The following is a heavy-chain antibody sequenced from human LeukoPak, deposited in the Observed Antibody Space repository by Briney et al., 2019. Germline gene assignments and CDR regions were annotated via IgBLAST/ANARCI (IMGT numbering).Heavy chain of an antibody. CDR1: GFTFSDYD. CDR3: ARGQPISMITGPYFDY. CDR2: ISYLSSHV. V-gene: IGHV3-21*01. D-gene: IGHD3-22*01. Sequence: GGSLRLSCSASGFTFSDYDMNWVRQAPGKGLEWVSSISYLSSHVYYGDSVKGRFSISRDNAKNSLYLQMNSLRAEDTAVYYCARGQPISMITGPYFDYWGQGTLVTFSS. J-gene: IGHJ4*02.